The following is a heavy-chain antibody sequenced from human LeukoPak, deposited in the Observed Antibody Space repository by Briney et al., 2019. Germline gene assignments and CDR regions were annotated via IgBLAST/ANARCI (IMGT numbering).Heavy chain of an antibody. CDR2: IYYSGST. Sequence: SETLSLTCTVSGGSISSYYWSWIRQPPGKGLELIGYIYYSGSTNYNPSLKSRVTISVDPSKNQFSLKLSSVTAADTAVYYCARGSYYYDSSGYSETGEIDWGQGTLVTVSS. J-gene: IGHJ4*02. D-gene: IGHD3-22*01. CDR3: ARGSYYYDSSGYSETGEID. V-gene: IGHV4-59*01. CDR1: GGSISSYY.